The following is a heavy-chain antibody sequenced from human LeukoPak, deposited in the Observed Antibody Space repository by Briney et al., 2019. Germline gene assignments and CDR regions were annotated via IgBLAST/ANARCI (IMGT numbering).Heavy chain of an antibody. J-gene: IGHJ4*02. CDR3: ARANFLYCSSTTCLFDY. CDR1: GYTFTDYY. Sequence: ASVKLSCTASGYTFTDYYMHWVRQAPGQGFEWMGWINPNSGDTNYAQKFQGRVTMTRDTSISTAHMELSRLRSDDTAVYYCARANFLYCSSTTCLFDYWGQGTLVIVSS. D-gene: IGHD2-2*01. V-gene: IGHV1-2*02. CDR2: INPNSGDT.